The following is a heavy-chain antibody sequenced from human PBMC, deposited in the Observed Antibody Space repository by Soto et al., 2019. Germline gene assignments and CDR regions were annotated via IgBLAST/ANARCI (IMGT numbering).Heavy chain of an antibody. CDR1: GGSISSYY. CDR2: IYYSGST. Sequence: SETLSLTCTVSGGSISSYYWSWIRQPPGKGLEWIGYIYYSGSTNYNPSLKSRVTISVDTSKNQFSLKLSSVTAADTAVYYCARALTWYSSGWYARWFDPWGQGTLVTVSS. D-gene: IGHD6-19*01. CDR3: ARALTWYSSGWYARWFDP. V-gene: IGHV4-59*01. J-gene: IGHJ5*02.